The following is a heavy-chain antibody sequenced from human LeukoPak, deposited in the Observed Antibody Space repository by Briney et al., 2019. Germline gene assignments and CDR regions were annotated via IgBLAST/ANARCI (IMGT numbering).Heavy chain of an antibody. CDR2: INPNSGGT. J-gene: IGHJ4*02. CDR3: ARARSSGWTDLRY. V-gene: IGHV1-2*06. Sequence: ASVKVSCKASGYTFTCYYMHWVRQAPGQGLEWMGRINPNSGGTNYAQKFQGRVTMTRDTSISTAYMELSRLRSDNTAVYYCARARSSGWTDLRYWGQGTLVTVSS. D-gene: IGHD6-19*01. CDR1: GYTFTCYY.